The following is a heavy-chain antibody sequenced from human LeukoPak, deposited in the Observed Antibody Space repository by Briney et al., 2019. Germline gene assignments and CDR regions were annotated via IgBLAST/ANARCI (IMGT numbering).Heavy chain of an antibody. CDR1: GYTFTGYY. Sequence: ASVKVSCKASGYTFTGYYMHWVRQAPGQGLEWMGRINPNSGGTNYAQKFQGRVTMTRDTSISTAYMELSRLRSDDTAVYYCAVGSRVVGAASLSFFLHRDLWGKRTAVTVSS. V-gene: IGHV1-2*06. CDR3: AVGSRVVGAASLSFFLHRDL. J-gene: IGHJ6*03. CDR2: INPNSGGT. D-gene: IGHD2-15*01.